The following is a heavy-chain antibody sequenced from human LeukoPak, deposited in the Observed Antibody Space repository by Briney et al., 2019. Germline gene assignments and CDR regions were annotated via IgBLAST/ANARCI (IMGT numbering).Heavy chain of an antibody. Sequence: SETLSLTCTVSGGSICSYYWSWIRQPPGKGLEWIGYIYYSGSTNYNPSLKGRVTISVDTSKNQFSLKLSSVTAADTAVYYCARVGDGYNSYYYMDVWGKGTTVTVSS. CDR3: ARVGDGYNSYYYMDV. V-gene: IGHV4-59*01. D-gene: IGHD5-24*01. J-gene: IGHJ6*03. CDR1: GGSICSYY. CDR2: IYYSGST.